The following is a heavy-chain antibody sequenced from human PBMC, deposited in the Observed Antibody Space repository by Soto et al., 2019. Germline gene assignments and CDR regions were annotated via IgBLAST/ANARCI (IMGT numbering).Heavy chain of an antibody. CDR2: IIPIFGTA. CDR1: GGTFSSYA. Sequence: GASVKVSCKASGGTFSSYAISWVRQAPGQGLEWMGGIIPIFGTANYAQKFQGRVTIAADESTSTAYMELSSLRSEDTAVYYCARAGRRYSSSWAYYYGMDVWGQGTTVTVYS. CDR3: ARAGRRYSSSWAYYYGMDV. V-gene: IGHV1-69*13. J-gene: IGHJ6*02. D-gene: IGHD6-6*01.